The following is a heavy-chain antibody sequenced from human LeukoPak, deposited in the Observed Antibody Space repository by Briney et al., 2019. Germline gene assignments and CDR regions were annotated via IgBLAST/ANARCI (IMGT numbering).Heavy chain of an antibody. J-gene: IGHJ4*02. V-gene: IGHV4-59*01. CDR1: GGSISSYY. CDR2: IYSSRST. D-gene: IGHD1-26*01. CDR3: ARDIRMVGATLYFAY. Sequence: PSETLSLTCTVSGGSISSYYWSWVRQPQGKGREWIANIYSSRSTYYNPSLKSRVTISIDTSKNQFSLRLSSVTTADTAVYYCARDIRMVGATLYFAYWGQGTLVTVSS.